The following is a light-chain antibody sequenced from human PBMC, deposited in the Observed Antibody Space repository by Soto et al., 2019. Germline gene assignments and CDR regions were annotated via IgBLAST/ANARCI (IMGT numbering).Light chain of an antibody. Sequence: DIQMTQSPSSLSASVGDRVTITCRASQRISSYLNWYQHKVGKAPKLLIYAASSLQSGVPSRFSGSGSGTDFTLTINSLQPEDFATYYCQQSYNAPNTFGQGTKLEIK. CDR3: QQSYNAPNT. CDR2: AAS. CDR1: QRISSY. V-gene: IGKV1-39*01. J-gene: IGKJ2*01.